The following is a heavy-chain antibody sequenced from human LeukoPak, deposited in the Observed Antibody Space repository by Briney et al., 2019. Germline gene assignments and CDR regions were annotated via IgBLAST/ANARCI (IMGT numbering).Heavy chain of an antibody. V-gene: IGHV3-74*01. Sequence: PVGSLRLSCATSGFTFSTSWMHWVRQAPGEGLVWVSRISSDGITTTYADSVKGRFTISRDNANNTLYLQMNSLRVEDTAVYYCARVRSSSWYDYWGQGALVTVSS. CDR1: GFTFSTSW. J-gene: IGHJ4*02. CDR3: ARVRSSSWYDY. D-gene: IGHD6-13*01. CDR2: ISSDGITT.